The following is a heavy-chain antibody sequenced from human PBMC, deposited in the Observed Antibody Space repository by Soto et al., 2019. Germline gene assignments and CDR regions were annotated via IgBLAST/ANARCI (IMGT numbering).Heavy chain of an antibody. Sequence: QVQLQESGPGLVRPSQTLSLNCDISGDRVSSSSVTWNWIKQSPSRGLDWLGRTYYRSRWYNDYAESVKSRININPDTSKNQFSLHLTSVIPDDTAVYYCVRLIGNSWLDFWGQGTLVTVSS. CDR2: TYYRSRWYN. CDR3: VRLIGNSWLDF. D-gene: IGHD1-26*01. CDR1: GDRVSSSSVT. J-gene: IGHJ5*01. V-gene: IGHV6-1*01.